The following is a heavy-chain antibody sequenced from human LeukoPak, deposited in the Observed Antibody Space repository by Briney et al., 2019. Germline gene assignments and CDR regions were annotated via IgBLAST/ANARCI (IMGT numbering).Heavy chain of an antibody. CDR2: IKEDGRDK. V-gene: IGHV3-7*01. CDR3: ARDTSARLDY. D-gene: IGHD1-26*01. CDR1: GFTFSSYT. Sequence: GGSLRLSCADSGFTFSSYTMSWVRQAPGKGLEWVANIKEDGRDKYNMDSVKGAFTTSRETTKTSLSMLMKSVRAERTRVYYCARDTSARLDYWGQGTLVTVSS. J-gene: IGHJ4*02.